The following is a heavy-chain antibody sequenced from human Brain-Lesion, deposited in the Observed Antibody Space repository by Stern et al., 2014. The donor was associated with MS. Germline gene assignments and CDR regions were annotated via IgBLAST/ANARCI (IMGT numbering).Heavy chain of an antibody. CDR1: GDSISTSHW. J-gene: IGHJ4*02. CDR3: ARASYNVLTDYYMGLIDY. V-gene: IGHV4-4*02. D-gene: IGHD3-9*01. CDR2: VHPRGTT. Sequence: QLQLQESGPGLVKPSGTLSLTCAVSGDSISTSHWWSWVRQPPGKGLEWIGDVHPRGTTPYTPSLKSRVPISLDKSQNQFSLKLTSVTAADTAVYYCARASYNVLTDYYMGLIDYWGQGTLVTVSS.